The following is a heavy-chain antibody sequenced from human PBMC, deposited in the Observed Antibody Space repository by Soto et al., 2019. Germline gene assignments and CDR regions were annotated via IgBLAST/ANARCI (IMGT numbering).Heavy chain of an antibody. CDR2: IYYSGIT. J-gene: IGHJ4*02. D-gene: IGHD3-3*01. Sequence: QVQLQESGPGLVKPSQTLSLTCTVSGGSISSGDYYWSWIRQPPGKGLEWIGYIYYSGITYYNPSLKSQVTISVDTFKNQFSLKLSSVTAADSAVYYCASFSSDFWSEVFDYWGQGTLVTVFS. V-gene: IGHV4-30-4*01. CDR3: ASFSSDFWSEVFDY. CDR1: GGSISSGDYY.